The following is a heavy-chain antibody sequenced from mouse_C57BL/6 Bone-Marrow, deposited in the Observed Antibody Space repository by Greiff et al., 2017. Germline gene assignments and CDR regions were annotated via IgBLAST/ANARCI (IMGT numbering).Heavy chain of an antibody. CDR3: ASTTVVANHAMDY. Sequence: QVQLQQSGAELVRPGTSVKVSCKASGYAFTNYLIEWVKQRPGQGLEWIGVINPGSGGTNYNEKFKGKATLTADKSSSTAYMQLSSLTSEDSAVYFCASTTVVANHAMDYWGQGTSVTVSS. CDR2: INPGSGGT. D-gene: IGHD1-1*01. CDR1: GYAFTNYL. V-gene: IGHV1-54*01. J-gene: IGHJ4*01.